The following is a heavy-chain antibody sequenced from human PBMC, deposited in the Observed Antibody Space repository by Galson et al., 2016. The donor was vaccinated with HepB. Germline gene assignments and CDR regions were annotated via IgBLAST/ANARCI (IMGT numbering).Heavy chain of an antibody. D-gene: IGHD3-10*01. CDR2: IRGSGSKT. Sequence: SLRLSCAASGFRFSSYAVSWVRQAPGKGLEWVSGIRGSGSKTYYADSVKGRFTISRDNSKNTVYLQMNSLRVEDTALYYCAKDGYFASGSAIYGMDVWGKGTTVTVSS. V-gene: IGHV3-23*01. CDR3: AKDGYFASGSAIYGMDV. J-gene: IGHJ6*04. CDR1: GFRFSSYA.